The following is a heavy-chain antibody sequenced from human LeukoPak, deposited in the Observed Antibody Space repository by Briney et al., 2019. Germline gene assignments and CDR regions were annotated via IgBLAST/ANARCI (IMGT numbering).Heavy chain of an antibody. D-gene: IGHD2-2*01. CDR3: ARGHGVVSASDDAFDI. J-gene: IGHJ3*02. V-gene: IGHV3-23*01. CDR2: ISGSGDTT. Sequence: GGSLRLSCATSGFIFSNYAVNWVRQAPGKGLEWVSIISGSGDTTYYADSVKGRFTISRDNSKNTLYLQMNSLRAEDTAVYYCARGHGVVSASDDAFDIWGQGTMVTVSS. CDR1: GFIFSNYA.